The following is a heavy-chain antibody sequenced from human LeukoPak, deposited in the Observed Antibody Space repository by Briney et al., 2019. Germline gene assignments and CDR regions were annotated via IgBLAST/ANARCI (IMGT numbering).Heavy chain of an antibody. CDR3: AAEVAYNYGWAHDY. V-gene: IGHV1-69*06. CDR2: VTPVFGTA. J-gene: IGHJ4*02. Sequence: SVKLSCKASGGTFSNYAITWVRQAPGQGLEWMGGVTPVFGTAIYAQQFRGRLTITADRFTSTAYMELSSLRSGDTAVYFCAAEVAYNYGWAHDYWGQGTRVTVSS. CDR1: GGTFSNYA. D-gene: IGHD3-10*01.